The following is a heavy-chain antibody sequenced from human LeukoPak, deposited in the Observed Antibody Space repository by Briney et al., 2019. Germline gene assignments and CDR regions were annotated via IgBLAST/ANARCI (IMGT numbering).Heavy chain of an antibody. CDR2: ISAYNGNT. V-gene: IGHV1-18*01. J-gene: IGHJ6*03. CDR1: GYTFTSYG. CDR3: ARDAQHYCSSTSCYGPRSGADYYYYYMDV. Sequence: ASVKVSCKASGYTFTSYGISWVRQAPGQGLEWMGWISAYNGNTNYEQKLQGRVTMTTDTSTSTAYMELRSLRSDDTAVYYCARDAQHYCSSTSCYGPRSGADYYYYYMDVWGKGTTVTVSS. D-gene: IGHD2-2*01.